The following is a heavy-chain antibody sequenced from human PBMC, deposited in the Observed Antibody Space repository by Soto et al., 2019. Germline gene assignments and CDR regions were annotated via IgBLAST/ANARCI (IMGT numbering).Heavy chain of an antibody. J-gene: IGHJ4*02. CDR3: AKAHSGWYGGYYFDY. Sequence: TGGSLRLSCAASGFTFSSYAMSWVRQAPGKGLEWVSAISGSGGSTYYADSVKGRFTISRDNSKNTLYLQMNSLRAEDTAVYYCAKAHSGWYGGYYFDYWGQGTLVTVSS. V-gene: IGHV3-23*01. CDR2: ISGSGGST. CDR1: GFTFSSYA. D-gene: IGHD6-19*01.